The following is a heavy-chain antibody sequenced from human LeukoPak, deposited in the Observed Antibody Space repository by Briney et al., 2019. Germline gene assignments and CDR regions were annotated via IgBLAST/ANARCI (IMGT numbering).Heavy chain of an antibody. CDR2: ISYDGSNK. CDR3: ARGGWRITMVRGPKTGFDP. V-gene: IGHV3-30*04. D-gene: IGHD3-10*01. J-gene: IGHJ5*02. CDR1: GFTFSSYA. Sequence: GGSLRLSCAASGFTFSSYAMHWVHQAPGKGLEWVAVISYDGSNKYYADSVKGRFTISRDNSKNTLYLQMNSLRAEDTAVYYCARGGWRITMVRGPKTGFDPWGQGTLVTVSS.